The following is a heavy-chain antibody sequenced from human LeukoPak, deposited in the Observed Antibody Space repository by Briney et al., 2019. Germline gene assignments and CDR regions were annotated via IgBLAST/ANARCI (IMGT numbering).Heavy chain of an antibody. CDR3: AKIPPAAAAVPFDY. CDR2: IRYDGSNK. J-gene: IGHJ4*02. D-gene: IGHD6-13*01. V-gene: IGHV3-30*02. CDR1: GLIFSSYG. Sequence: PGGSLRLSCAASGLIFSSYGMHWVRQAPGKGQEWVSFIRYDGSNKYYADSVKGRFTISRDNSKNTLYLQMNSLRTEDTAVYYCAKIPPAAAAVPFDYWGQGTLVTVSS.